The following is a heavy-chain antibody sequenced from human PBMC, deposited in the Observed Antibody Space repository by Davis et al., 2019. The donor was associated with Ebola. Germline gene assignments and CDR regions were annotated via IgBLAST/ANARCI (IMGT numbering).Heavy chain of an antibody. V-gene: IGHV3-7*04. CDR3: AKDDTNGNWFDP. CDR1: GFTFSDYR. D-gene: IGHD2-8*01. J-gene: IGHJ5*02. Sequence: PGGSLRLSCAASGFTFSDYRMSWVRQAPGKGLQWVANIKQDGSEKYYVASVKGRFTISRDNAKNSLYLQMNSLRAEDTAVYYCAKDDTNGNWFDPWGQGTLVTVSS. CDR2: IKQDGSEK.